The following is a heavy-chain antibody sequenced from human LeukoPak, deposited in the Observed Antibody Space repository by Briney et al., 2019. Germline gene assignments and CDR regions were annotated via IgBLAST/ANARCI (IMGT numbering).Heavy chain of an antibody. CDR1: GYTVSSNF. CDR3: TRGGGGSFPHY. Sequence: PGGSLTLSCAPSGYTVSSNFLSWVRQPPGGGLEWVSDIYSGGSPYYANSVKGRFPIPRDNSKNTLYLQMNSLRAEDTAVYYCTRGGGGSFPHYWGQGTLVTVSS. D-gene: IGHD2-21*01. J-gene: IGHJ4*02. CDR2: IYSGGSP. V-gene: IGHV3-53*01.